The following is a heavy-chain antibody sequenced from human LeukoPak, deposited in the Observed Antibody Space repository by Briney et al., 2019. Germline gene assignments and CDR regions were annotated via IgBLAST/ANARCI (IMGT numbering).Heavy chain of an antibody. CDR2: LNQDGSEK. V-gene: IGHV3-7*01. CDR3: ARDNYYGSGSDYYGMDV. J-gene: IGHJ6*02. D-gene: IGHD3-10*01. CDR1: DFPFSTYW. Sequence: GGSLRLSCAASDFPFSTYWMNWVRQAPGKGLEWVASLNQDGSEKKYVDSVNGRFTISRDNAKNTLYLQMNSLRAEDTAVYYCARDNYYGSGSDYYGMDVWGQGTTVTVSS.